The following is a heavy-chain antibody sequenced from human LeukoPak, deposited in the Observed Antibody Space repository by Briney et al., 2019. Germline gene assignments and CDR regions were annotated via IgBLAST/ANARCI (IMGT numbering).Heavy chain of an antibody. J-gene: IGHJ4*02. Sequence: PSETLSLTCTVSGGSISSHYWSWIRQPPGKGLEWIGYIYYSGSTNYSPSLKSRVTISVDTSKNQFSLKLSSVTAADTAVYYCARVGSSWYFDYWGQGTLVTVSS. CDR1: GGSISSHY. CDR3: ARVGSSWYFDY. D-gene: IGHD6-13*01. CDR2: IYYSGST. V-gene: IGHV4-59*11.